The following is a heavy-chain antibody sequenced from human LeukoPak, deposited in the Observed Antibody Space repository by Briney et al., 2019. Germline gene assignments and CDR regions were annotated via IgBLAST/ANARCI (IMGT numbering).Heavy chain of an antibody. J-gene: IGHJ4*02. Sequence: PSEALSLTCTVSGGSISSSSYYWGWIRQPPGKGLEWIGSIYYSGSTYYNPSLKSRVTISVDTSKNQFSLKLSSVTAADTAVYYCARSVDTAMARRGGYFDYWGQGTLVTVSS. D-gene: IGHD5-18*01. V-gene: IGHV4-39*01. CDR1: GGSISSSSYY. CDR3: ARSVDTAMARRGGYFDY. CDR2: IYYSGST.